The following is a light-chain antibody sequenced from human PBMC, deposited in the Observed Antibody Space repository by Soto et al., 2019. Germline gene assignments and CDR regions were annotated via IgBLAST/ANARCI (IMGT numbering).Light chain of an antibody. CDR1: SSNIGNYNL. CDR3: CSYAGTNTVV. J-gene: IGLJ2*01. V-gene: IGLV2-23*01. CDR2: EDT. Sequence: QSALTQPASVSGSPGQSITISCTATSSNIGNYNLVSWFQQLPGKAPKLMIYEDTKRPSGISYRFSGSKSGNAASLTISGLQAEDEADYYCCSYAGTNTVVFGGGTKLTVL.